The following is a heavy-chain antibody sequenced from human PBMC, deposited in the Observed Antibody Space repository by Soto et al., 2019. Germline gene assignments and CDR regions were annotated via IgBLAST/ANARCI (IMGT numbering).Heavy chain of an antibody. Sequence: QVQLVQSGAEVKKPGSSVKGSCKASGGTFSSYAISWVRQAPGQGLEWMGGIIPIFGTANYAQKFQGRVTITADASTSTAYMELSSLRSEDTAVYYCARVRVRFLEWLGSEGWGQGTLVTVSS. D-gene: IGHD3-3*01. CDR2: IIPIFGTA. J-gene: IGHJ4*02. V-gene: IGHV1-69*12. CDR3: ARVRVRFLEWLGSEG. CDR1: GGTFSSYA.